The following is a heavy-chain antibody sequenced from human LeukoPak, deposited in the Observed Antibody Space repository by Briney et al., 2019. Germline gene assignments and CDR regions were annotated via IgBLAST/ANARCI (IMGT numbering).Heavy chain of an antibody. V-gene: IGHV1-46*01. CDR2: IYPAGCWT. Sequence: ASVKVSCKASGASFTNYYIHWVRQAPGQGFEWVGLIYPAGCWTNYAQKFQGRVTMTTDTSTSTVYMELSSLRSEDTAVYYCARDMPHNCFDPWGQGTLVTVSP. D-gene: IGHD2-2*01. CDR3: ARDMPHNCFDP. J-gene: IGHJ5*02. CDR1: GASFTNYY.